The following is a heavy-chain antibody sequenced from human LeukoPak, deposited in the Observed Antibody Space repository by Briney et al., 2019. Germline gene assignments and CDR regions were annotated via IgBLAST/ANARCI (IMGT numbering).Heavy chain of an antibody. CDR1: GFTFSSYA. Sequence: PGASLRLSCAASGFTFSSYAMSRVRQAPGKGLEWVSAISGSGGSTYYADSVKGRFTISSDNSKNTLYLQMNSLRAEDTAVYYCAKADYYDFWSGYFDYWSQGTLVTVSS. V-gene: IGHV3-23*01. J-gene: IGHJ4*02. D-gene: IGHD3-3*01. CDR3: AKADYYDFWSGYFDY. CDR2: ISGSGGST.